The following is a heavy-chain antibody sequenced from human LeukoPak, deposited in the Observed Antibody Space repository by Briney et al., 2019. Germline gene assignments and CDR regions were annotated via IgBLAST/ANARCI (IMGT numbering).Heavy chain of an antibody. V-gene: IGHV4-34*01. CDR3: ASSPRYYYYYGMDV. CDR1: GGSFSGYY. J-gene: IGHJ6*02. CDR2: INHSGST. Sequence: SETLSLTCAVYGGSFSGYYWSWIRQPPGKGLEWIGEINHSGSTNYNPSLKSRVTISVDTSKNQFSLKLSSVTAADTAVYYCASSPRYYYYYGMDVWGQGTTVTVSS.